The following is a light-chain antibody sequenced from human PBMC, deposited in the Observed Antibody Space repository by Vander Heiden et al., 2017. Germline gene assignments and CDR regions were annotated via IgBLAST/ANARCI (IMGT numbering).Light chain of an antibody. J-gene: IGLJ3*02. CDR2: KDS. CDR3: QSADSSGTWV. CDR1: ALPKQY. V-gene: IGLV3-25*03. Sequence: SYELTQPPSVSVSPGQTARLTCAGDALPKQYSYWYQQKPGPAPVLVIYKDSERPSGIPERFSGSSSGTTVTFTISGVQAEDEADYYCQSADSSGTWVFGGGTKLTVL.